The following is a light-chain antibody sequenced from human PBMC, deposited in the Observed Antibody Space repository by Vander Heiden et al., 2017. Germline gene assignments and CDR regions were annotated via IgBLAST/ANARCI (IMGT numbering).Light chain of an antibody. V-gene: IGLV2-14*01. J-gene: IGLJ3*02. CDR2: EVS. CDR1: SSDVGDYNY. Sequence: QPALTQPASVSGSPGQSITIPCTGTSSDVGDYNYVSWYQQHPGKAPKLMVFEVSNRPSGVSNRFSGSKSGNTASLTISGLQAEDEADYYCSSYTSSSIRLFGGGTKLTVL. CDR3: SSYTSSSIRL.